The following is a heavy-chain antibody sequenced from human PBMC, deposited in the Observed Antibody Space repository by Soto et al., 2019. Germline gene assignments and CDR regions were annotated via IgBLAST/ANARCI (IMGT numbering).Heavy chain of an antibody. Sequence: LSLTCIVSRCSISGSYWIWMRQSPVKGLEWLGYVYYTGSTNYSPSLRSRVSISVDTSKNEFSLRLSSVTAADTAVYFCARSVAVPGAHIDYWGQGTQVTVSS. J-gene: IGHJ4*02. CDR3: ARSVAVPGAHIDY. V-gene: IGHV4-59*01. D-gene: IGHD6-19*01. CDR1: RCSISGSY. CDR2: VYYTGST.